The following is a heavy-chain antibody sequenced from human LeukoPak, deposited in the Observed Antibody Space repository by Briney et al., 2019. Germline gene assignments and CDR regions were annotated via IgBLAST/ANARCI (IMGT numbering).Heavy chain of an antibody. Sequence: GASVKVSCKASGYTFTSYGISWVRQAPGQGPEWMGWISAYNGNTNYAQKLQGRVTMTTDTSTSTAYMELRSLRSDDTAVYYCARTGYCSGGSCYSGDWFDPWGQGTLVTVSS. D-gene: IGHD2-15*01. CDR2: ISAYNGNT. V-gene: IGHV1-18*01. CDR1: GYTFTSYG. CDR3: ARTGYCSGGSCYSGDWFDP. J-gene: IGHJ5*02.